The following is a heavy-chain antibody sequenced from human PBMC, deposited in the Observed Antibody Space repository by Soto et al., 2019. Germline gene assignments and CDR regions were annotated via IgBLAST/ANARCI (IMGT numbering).Heavy chain of an antibody. CDR3: AGTPKSSPFYFDY. V-gene: IGHV3-33*01. Sequence: QVQLVESGGGVVQPGRSLRLSCAASGFTFSSYGMHWVRQAPGKGLEWVAVIWYDGSNKYYADSVKGRFTISRDNSKNALHLQMNIVRYEDTAVYYGAGTPKSSPFYFDYWGQRTLVSVSS. CDR1: GFTFSSYG. J-gene: IGHJ4*02. CDR2: IWYDGSNK.